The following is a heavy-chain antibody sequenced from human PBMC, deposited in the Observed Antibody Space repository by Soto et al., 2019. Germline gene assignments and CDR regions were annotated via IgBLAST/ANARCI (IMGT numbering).Heavy chain of an antibody. Sequence: ASVKVSCKASGGTFSSYAISWVRQAPGQGLEWMGGIIPIFGTANYAQKFQGRVTITADKSTSTAYMELSSLRSEDTAVYYCARWCYDFWSGYYRRDYYYYGMDVWGQGTTVTVSS. J-gene: IGHJ6*02. D-gene: IGHD3-3*01. CDR1: GGTFSSYA. V-gene: IGHV1-69*06. CDR3: ARWCYDFWSGYYRRDYYYYGMDV. CDR2: IIPIFGTA.